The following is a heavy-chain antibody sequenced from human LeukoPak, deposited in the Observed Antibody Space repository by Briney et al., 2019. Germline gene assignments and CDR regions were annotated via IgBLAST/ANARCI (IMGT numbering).Heavy chain of an antibody. CDR2: INPNNGDT. CDR1: GYTFTGYY. CDR3: ARVGSSGYSHPLY. J-gene: IGHJ4*02. Sequence: GSVRVSCKASGYTFTGYYIHWVRQAPGQGLEWMGWINPNNGDTNYAQKFQDRITMTGDASITTAYMELSRLRSDDTAVYYCARVGSSGYSHPLYWGQGTLVTVSS. D-gene: IGHD3-22*01. V-gene: IGHV1-2*02.